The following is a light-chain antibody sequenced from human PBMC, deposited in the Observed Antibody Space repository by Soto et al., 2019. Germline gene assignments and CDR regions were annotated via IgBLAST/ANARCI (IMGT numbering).Light chain of an antibody. V-gene: IGKV3-11*01. CDR2: DAS. J-gene: IGKJ2*01. CDR1: QRVSSY. Sequence: EIVLTQSPATLSLSPGERDTLSCRASQRVSSYLAWYQQKPGQGPRLLIYDASNRATGITARFSGSRSGTDFTLTTSSLEPEDFPAYYRHHRSNWPPYTFVHGTQLEIK. CDR3: HHRSNWPPYT.